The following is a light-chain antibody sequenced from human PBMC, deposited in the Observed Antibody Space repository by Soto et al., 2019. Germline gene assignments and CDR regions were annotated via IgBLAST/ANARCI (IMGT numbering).Light chain of an antibody. Sequence: DIKMTQSPSSLSASVGDRVTITCRASQSISSYLNWYQQKPGKAPKLLIYAASSLQSGVPSRFSGSGSWTDVTLPISSLQPEDFATFYCQQSYSTPRTFDQGTKVEIK. J-gene: IGKJ1*01. V-gene: IGKV1-39*01. CDR1: QSISSY. CDR2: AAS. CDR3: QQSYSTPRT.